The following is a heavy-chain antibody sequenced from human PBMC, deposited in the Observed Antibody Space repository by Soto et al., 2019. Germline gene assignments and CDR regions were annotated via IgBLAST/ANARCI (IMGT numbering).Heavy chain of an antibody. CDR3: ARGGRITMVRGVINWFDP. CDR2: IYYSGST. J-gene: IGHJ5*02. CDR1: GGSISSGGYY. V-gene: IGHV4-31*02. D-gene: IGHD3-10*01. Sequence: SETRSLTCTVSGGSISSGGYYLSWIRQHPGKGLEWIGYIYYSGSTYYNPSLKSRVTISVDTSKNQFSLKLSSVTAADTAVYYCARGGRITMVRGVINWFDPWGQGTLVTVSS.